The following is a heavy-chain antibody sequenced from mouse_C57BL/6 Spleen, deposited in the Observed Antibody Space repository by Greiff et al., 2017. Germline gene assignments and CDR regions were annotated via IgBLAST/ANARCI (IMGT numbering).Heavy chain of an antibody. J-gene: IGHJ1*03. CDR1: GYTFTSYW. Sequence: QVHVKQSGAELVRPGSSVKLSCKASGYTFTSYWMHWVKQRPIQGLEWIGNIDPSDSETHYNQKFKDKATLTVDKSSSTAYMQLSSLTSEDSAVYYCARMGSNYGWYFDVWGTGTTVTVSS. V-gene: IGHV1-52*01. CDR2: IDPSDSET. CDR3: ARMGSNYGWYFDV. D-gene: IGHD2-5*01.